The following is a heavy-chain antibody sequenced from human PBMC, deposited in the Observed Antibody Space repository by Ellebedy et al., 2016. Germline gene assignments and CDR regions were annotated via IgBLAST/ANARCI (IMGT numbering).Heavy chain of an antibody. CDR3: ARQARVQLWFLAFDI. CDR2: IIPILGIA. V-gene: IGHV1-69*04. J-gene: IGHJ3*02. D-gene: IGHD5-18*01. Sequence: ASVKVSCKASGGTFSSYAISWVRQAPGQRLEWMGRIIPILGIANYAQKFQGRVTITADKSTSTAYMELSSLRSEDTAVYYCARQARVQLWFLAFDIWGQGTMVTVSS. CDR1: GGTFSSYA.